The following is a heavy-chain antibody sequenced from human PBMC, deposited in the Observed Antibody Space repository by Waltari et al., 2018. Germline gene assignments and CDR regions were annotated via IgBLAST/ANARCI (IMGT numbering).Heavy chain of an antibody. D-gene: IGHD3-3*01. J-gene: IGHJ4*02. Sequence: QVQLQQWGAGLLKPSETLSLPCAVYGGSFSVYYWRWIRQTPGKGLEWIGEINHSGSTNYNPSLKSRVTISVDTSKNQFSLKLSSVTAADTAVYYCARGARADCWSGYSFDYWGQGTLVTVSS. V-gene: IGHV4-34*01. CDR3: ARGARADCWSGYSFDY. CDR1: GGSFSVYY. CDR2: INHSGST.